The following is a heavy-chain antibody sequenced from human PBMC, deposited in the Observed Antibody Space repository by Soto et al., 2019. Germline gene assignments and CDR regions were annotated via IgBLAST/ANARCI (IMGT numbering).Heavy chain of an antibody. J-gene: IGHJ3*02. Sequence: SETLSLTCTVSGGSISSSSYYWGWIRQPPGKGLEWIGSIYYSGSTYYNPSLKSRVTISVDTSKNQFSLKLSSVTAADTAVYYCARSSPYNWNRGAFDIWGQGTMVTVSS. V-gene: IGHV4-39*01. CDR2: IYYSGST. CDR3: ARSSPYNWNRGAFDI. D-gene: IGHD1-20*01. CDR1: GGSISSSSYY.